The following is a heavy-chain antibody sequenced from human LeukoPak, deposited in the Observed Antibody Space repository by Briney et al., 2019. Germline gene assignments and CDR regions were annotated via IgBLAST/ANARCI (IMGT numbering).Heavy chain of an antibody. D-gene: IGHD4-23*01. Sequence: GGSLRLSCAASGFTFSRYAMSWVRQAPGKGLEWVSAISGSGGDTYYADSVKGRFTISRDNSKNTLYLQMSSLRAEDTAVYYCAKDLGSVVTPPSLDFWGQGTLVTVSS. CDR3: AKDLGSVVTPPSLDF. V-gene: IGHV3-23*01. CDR1: GFTFSRYA. CDR2: ISGSGGDT. J-gene: IGHJ4*02.